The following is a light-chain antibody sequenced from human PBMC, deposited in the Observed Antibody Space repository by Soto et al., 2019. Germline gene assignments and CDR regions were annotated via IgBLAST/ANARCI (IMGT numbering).Light chain of an antibody. V-gene: IGKV3-20*01. Sequence: EVVLTQSPGTLSLSPGERATLSCRAIQSVTISYLAWFQQKPGQAPRLLIYGASSRATGIPDGFSGSGSGTDFTLTISRLEPEDFAVYYCQQYGSSPPITFGQGTRLEIK. CDR1: QSVTISY. J-gene: IGKJ5*01. CDR2: GAS. CDR3: QQYGSSPPIT.